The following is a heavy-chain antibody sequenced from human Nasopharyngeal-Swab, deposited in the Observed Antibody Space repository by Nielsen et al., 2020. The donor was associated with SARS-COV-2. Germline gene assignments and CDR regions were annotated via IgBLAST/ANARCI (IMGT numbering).Heavy chain of an antibody. V-gene: IGHV3-33*01. CDR3: ARAGPGQEKFDY. Sequence: GGSLRLSCAVSGFMFSHYGMHWVRQAPGKGLEWVAILWSNGSFKYYGDSVKGRFTISRDNSKNTLYLQMNNLRVEDTALYYCARAGPGQEKFDYWGQGTLVTVSS. CDR1: GFMFSHYG. J-gene: IGHJ4*02. CDR2: LWSNGSFK.